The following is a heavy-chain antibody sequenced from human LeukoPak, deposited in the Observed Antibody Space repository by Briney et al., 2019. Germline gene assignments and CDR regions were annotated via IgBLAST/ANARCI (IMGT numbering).Heavy chain of an antibody. CDR2: IYPGDSDT. CDR3: ARHFYDSSGYIPSVDY. V-gene: IGHV5-51*01. J-gene: IGHJ4*02. D-gene: IGHD3-22*01. Sequence: GESLKISRKGSGYSFTSYWIGWVRQMPGKGLEWMGIIYPGDSDTRYSPSFQGQVTISADKYISTAYLQWSSLKASDTAMYYCARHFYDSSGYIPSVDYWGQGTLVTVSS. CDR1: GYSFTSYW.